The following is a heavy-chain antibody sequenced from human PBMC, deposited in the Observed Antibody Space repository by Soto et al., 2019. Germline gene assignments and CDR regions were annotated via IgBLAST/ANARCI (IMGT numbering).Heavy chain of an antibody. CDR1: GFSVSSNY. CDR3: ARHRHPRGTVGATSPLDP. D-gene: IGHD1-26*01. CDR2: HYSGGST. Sequence: PGGSLRLSCAISGFSVSSNYLSCVLHAPGKGLEWVSVHYSGGSTYYADSVQGRFTISRDKSNNTLYLQMRRVRAEDTAVYFCARHRHPRGTVGATSPLDPWGQGTQVTVSS. J-gene: IGHJ5*02. V-gene: IGHV3-53*01.